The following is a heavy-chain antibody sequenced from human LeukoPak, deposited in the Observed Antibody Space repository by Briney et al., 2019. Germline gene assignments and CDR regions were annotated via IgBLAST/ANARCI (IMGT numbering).Heavy chain of an antibody. Sequence: GGSLRLSCAASGLTFSNAWMSWVRQAPGKGLEWVGRIKGKTDGGTTDYAAPVKGRFTISRDDSKNTLYLQMNSLKTEDTAVYYCTTRYTYGYWYFDILGRGTLVTVSS. CDR1: GLTFSNAW. CDR2: IKGKTDGGTT. V-gene: IGHV3-15*01. J-gene: IGHJ2*01. D-gene: IGHD5-18*01. CDR3: TTRYTYGYWYFDI.